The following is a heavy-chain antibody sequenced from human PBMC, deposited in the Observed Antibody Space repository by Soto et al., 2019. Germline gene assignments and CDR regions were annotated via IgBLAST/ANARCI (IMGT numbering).Heavy chain of an antibody. CDR2: FDPEDGET. CDR3: ARTTTIGHYYGMDV. V-gene: IGHV1-24*01. Sequence: GASVKVSCKVSGYTLTELSMHWVRQAPGEGLEWMGGFDPEDGETIHAQQFQGRVTMTEDTSTDTAYMELSSLRSEDTAVYYCARTTTIGHYYGMDVWGQGTTVTVSS. D-gene: IGHD1-1*01. J-gene: IGHJ6*02. CDR1: GYTLTELS.